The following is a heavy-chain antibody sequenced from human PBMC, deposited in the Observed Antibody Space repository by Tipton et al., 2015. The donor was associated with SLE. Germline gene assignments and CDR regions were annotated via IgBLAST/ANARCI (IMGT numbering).Heavy chain of an antibody. J-gene: IGHJ4*02. CDR1: GFTFSSYA. D-gene: IGHD6-19*01. CDR3: AKEPGIAVAGPWDLSY. V-gene: IGHV3-23*01. Sequence: GSLRLSCAASGFTFSSYAMSWVRQAPGKGLEWVSAISGSGGSTYYADSVKGRFTISRDNSKNTLYLQMNSLRAEDTAVYYCAKEPGIAVAGPWDLSYWGQGTLVTVSS. CDR2: ISGSGGST.